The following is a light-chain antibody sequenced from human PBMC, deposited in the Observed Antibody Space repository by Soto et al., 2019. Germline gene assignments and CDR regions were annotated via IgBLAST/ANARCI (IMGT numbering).Light chain of an antibody. Sequence: EIVLTQSPATLSLSPGERATLSCRASQNVYEYVAWYQQKPGQAPRLLIYDASNRATGIPARFSGSGSGTEFNLTISSLEPEDFAVYYCQQRSKWVTFGRGTKVDIK. CDR1: QNVYEY. CDR2: DAS. V-gene: IGKV3-11*01. J-gene: IGKJ4*01. CDR3: QQRSKWVT.